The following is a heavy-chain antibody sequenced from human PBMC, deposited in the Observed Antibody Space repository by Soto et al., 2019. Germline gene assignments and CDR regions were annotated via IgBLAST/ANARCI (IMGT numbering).Heavy chain of an antibody. J-gene: IGHJ4*02. CDR1: GGSISSGGYS. CDR3: ARGRGYSYGSPFDY. V-gene: IGHV4-30-2*01. CDR2: IYHSGST. Sequence: PSETLSLTCAVYGGSISSGGYSWNWIRQPPGKGLEWIGYIYHSGSTYYNPSLKSRVTISVDRSKNQFSLKLSSVTAADTAVYYCARGRGYSYGSPFDYWGQGTLVTVSS. D-gene: IGHD5-18*01.